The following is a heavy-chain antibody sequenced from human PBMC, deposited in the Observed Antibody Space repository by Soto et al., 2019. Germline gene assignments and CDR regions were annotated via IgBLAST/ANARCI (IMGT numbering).Heavy chain of an antibody. J-gene: IGHJ5*02. CDR1: GYTFTSYY. D-gene: IGHD3-3*01. Sequence: ASVEVSCKASGYTFTSYYMHWVRQAPGQGLEWMGIINPSGGSTSYAQKFQGRVTMTRDTSTSTVYMELSSLRSEDTAVYYCARAKSITIFGVVINNWFDPWGQGTPVTVSS. CDR3: ARAKSITIFGVVINNWFDP. V-gene: IGHV1-46*01. CDR2: INPSGGST.